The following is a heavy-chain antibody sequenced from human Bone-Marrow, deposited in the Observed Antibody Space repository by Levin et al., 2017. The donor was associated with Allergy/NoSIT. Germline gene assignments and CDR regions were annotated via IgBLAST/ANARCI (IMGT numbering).Heavy chain of an antibody. CDR3: TRHDYGSYGGIYYFGMDV. CDR2: ISGSVGST. J-gene: IGHJ6*02. CDR1: GFTFNNYV. D-gene: IGHD4-17*01. V-gene: IGHV3-23*01. Sequence: PGGSLRLSCTASGFTFNNYVVSWVRQAPGKGLEWVSYISGSVGSTDYADSVKGRFTISRDSSKNTLYLAMNTLRAEDTAIYYCTRHDYGSYGGIYYFGMDVWGQGTTVIVSS.